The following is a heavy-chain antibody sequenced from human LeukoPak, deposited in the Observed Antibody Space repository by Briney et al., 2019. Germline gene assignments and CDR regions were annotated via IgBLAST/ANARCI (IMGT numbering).Heavy chain of an antibody. CDR3: ASESGYDHYFDH. D-gene: IGHD5-12*01. J-gene: IGHJ4*02. Sequence: ASGTLSLTCAASGFTFSSYSRNWVRQAPGKGLEWVSYICSSSSTIYYPDSVKGRFTISRDNAKNSLYLQMNSLRAEDTAVYYCASESGYDHYFDHWGQGTLVTVSS. V-gene: IGHV3-48*01. CDR1: GFTFSSYS. CDR2: ICSSSSTI.